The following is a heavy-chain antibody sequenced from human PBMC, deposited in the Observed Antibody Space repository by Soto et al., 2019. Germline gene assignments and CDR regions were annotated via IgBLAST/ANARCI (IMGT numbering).Heavy chain of an antibody. V-gene: IGHV1-18*01. Sequence: ASVKGSCTACGYTFTSYGISWVRQAPGQGLEWMGWISAYNGNTNYAQKLQGRVTMTTDTSTSTAYMELRSLRSDDTAVYYCAESRSGAFDIWGQGTMVTVSS. CDR3: AESRSGAFDI. J-gene: IGHJ3*02. CDR1: GYTFTSYG. CDR2: ISAYNGNT.